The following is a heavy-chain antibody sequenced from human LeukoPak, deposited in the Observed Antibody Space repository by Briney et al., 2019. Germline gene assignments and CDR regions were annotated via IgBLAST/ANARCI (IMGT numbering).Heavy chain of an antibody. V-gene: IGHV4-4*07. D-gene: IGHD2-2*01. Sequence: SETLSLTCTVSVGSISGYYWSWIRQPAGKGLEWIGRIYTSGSTSYNPSLKSRVTMLIDTSKNELSLTLTPVTVADTAVYYCARGKYCTSTSCSYYFDYWGKGTLVTVSS. CDR1: VGSISGYY. J-gene: IGHJ4*02. CDR3: ARGKYCTSTSCSYYFDY. CDR2: IYTSGST.